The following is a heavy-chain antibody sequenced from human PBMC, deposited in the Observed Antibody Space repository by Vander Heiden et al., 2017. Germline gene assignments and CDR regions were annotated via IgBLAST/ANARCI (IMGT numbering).Heavy chain of an antibody. D-gene: IGHD1-7*01. J-gene: IGHJ4*02. CDR3: AKENNWNYEFDY. CDR1: GFTFSSYG. CDR2: ISYDGSNK. V-gene: IGHV3-30*18. Sequence: QVQLVESGGGVVQPGRSLRRSCAASGFTFSSYGMHWVRQAPGKGLEWVAVISYDGSNKYYADSVKGRFTISRDNSKNTLYLQMNSLRAEDTAVYYCAKENNWNYEFDYWGQGTLVTVSS.